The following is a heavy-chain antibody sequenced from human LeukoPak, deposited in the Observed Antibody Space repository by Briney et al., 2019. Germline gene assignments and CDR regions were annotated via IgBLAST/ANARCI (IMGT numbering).Heavy chain of an antibody. CDR1: GGSISSYY. D-gene: IGHD3-16*02. CDR2: IYYSGST. CDR3: ARERSSIVSELDY. V-gene: IGHV4-59*01. J-gene: IGHJ4*02. Sequence: SETLSLTCTVSGGSISSYYWSWIRQPPGKGLEWIGYIYYSGSTNYNPSLKSRVTISVDTSKNQFSLKLSSVTAADTAVYYCARERSSIVSELDYWGQGTLVTVSS.